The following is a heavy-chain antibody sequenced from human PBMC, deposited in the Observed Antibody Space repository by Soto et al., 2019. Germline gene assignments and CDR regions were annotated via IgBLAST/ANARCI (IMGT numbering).Heavy chain of an antibody. CDR1: GGSFSGYY. V-gene: IGHV4-34*01. CDR2: INHSGST. Sequence: PSETLSLTCAVYGGSFSGYYWSWIRQPPGKGLEWIGEINHSGSTNYNPSLKSRVTISVDTSKNQFSLKLSSVTAADTAVYYCARGRDGWYGNWFDPWGQGTLVTVSS. J-gene: IGHJ5*02. D-gene: IGHD6-19*01. CDR3: ARGRDGWYGNWFDP.